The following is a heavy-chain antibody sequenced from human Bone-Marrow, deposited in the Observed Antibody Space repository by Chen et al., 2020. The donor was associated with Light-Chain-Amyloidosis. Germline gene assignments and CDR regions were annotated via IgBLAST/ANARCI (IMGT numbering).Heavy chain of an antibody. CDR1: AFTFSEPW. CDR3: ATNGLPGIPMPGTRRENDY. D-gene: IGHD6-19*01. J-gene: IGHJ4*02. CDR2: LKSKSHGETA. Sequence: EVQLEQAGVGLVKPGESLTLYCAASAFTFSEPWMTGVRKAPGKGLEWIGRLKSKSHGETADYAAPVKGRFTISRDDSSATLYLHMNSLKTEDSAMYYWATNGLPGIPMPGTRRENDYWGQGVLVTVSS. V-gene: IGHV3-15*01.